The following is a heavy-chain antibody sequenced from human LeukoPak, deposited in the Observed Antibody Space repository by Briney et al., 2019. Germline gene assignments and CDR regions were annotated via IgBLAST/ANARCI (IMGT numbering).Heavy chain of an antibody. D-gene: IGHD1-26*01. J-gene: IGHJ3*02. CDR2: FKNDGSST. V-gene: IGHV3-74*01. CDR3: ARVRGPKWELLNFAFDI. Sequence: PGRSLILSCGASGFTFSSYRIHSVRQAPGKGLVWVSGFKNDGSSTSYADSVKGRFTISRDNAKNTLYLQMSSLRVEDTAVYYCARVRGPKWELLNFAFDIWGQGTTVVVST. CDR1: GFTFSSYR.